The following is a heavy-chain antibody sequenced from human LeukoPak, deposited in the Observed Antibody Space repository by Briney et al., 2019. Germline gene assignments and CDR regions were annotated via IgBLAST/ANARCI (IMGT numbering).Heavy chain of an antibody. Sequence: GGSLRLSCAVSGFNFNSYWMSWVRQAPGKGLEWVANIKQDGSEKYYVDSVKGRFTISRDNAKNSVYLQMNSLRADDTAVYYCARQLGGSGSYWGQGILVTVSS. D-gene: IGHD3-10*01. CDR1: GFNFNSYW. CDR2: IKQDGSEK. CDR3: ARQLGGSGSY. V-gene: IGHV3-7*01. J-gene: IGHJ4*02.